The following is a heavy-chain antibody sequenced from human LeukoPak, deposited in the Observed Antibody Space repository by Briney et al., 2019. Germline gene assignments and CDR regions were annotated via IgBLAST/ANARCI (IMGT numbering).Heavy chain of an antibody. D-gene: IGHD3-22*01. Sequence: SETLSLTCTVSGGSISSYYWSWIRQPPGKGLEWIGYIYYSGSTNYNPSLKSRVTISVDTSKNQFSLKLSSVTAADTAVYYCARHITYYYDSSGYPDAFDIWGQGTMVTVSS. J-gene: IGHJ3*02. CDR3: ARHITYYYDSSGYPDAFDI. V-gene: IGHV4-59*08. CDR1: GGSISSYY. CDR2: IYYSGST.